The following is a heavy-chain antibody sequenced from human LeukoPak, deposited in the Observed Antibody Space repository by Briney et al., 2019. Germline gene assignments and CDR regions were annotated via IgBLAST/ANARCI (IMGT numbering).Heavy chain of an antibody. D-gene: IGHD2/OR15-2a*01. Sequence: GGSLRLSCVASGNYWMHWIRQAPGKGLVWVSHINSDGSWTSYADSVKGRFTISKDNAKNTVYLQMNSLRAEDTAVYYCVSFYETYWGRGTLVTVSS. CDR2: INSDGSWT. CDR1: GNYW. CDR3: VSFYETY. J-gene: IGHJ4*02. V-gene: IGHV3-74*01.